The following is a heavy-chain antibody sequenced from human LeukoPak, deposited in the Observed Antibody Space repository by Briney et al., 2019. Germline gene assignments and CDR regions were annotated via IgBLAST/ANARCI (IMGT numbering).Heavy chain of an antibody. V-gene: IGHV3-30*18. CDR2: ISYDGSNK. D-gene: IGHD2-2*02. Sequence: GGSLRLSCAASGFTFSSYDMHWVRQAPGKGLEWVAVISYDGSNKYYADSVKGRFTISRDNSKNTLYLQMNSLRAEDTAVYYCAKDLIVVVPAAITYTGPYYYYGMDVWGQGTTVTVSS. CDR1: GFTFSSYD. J-gene: IGHJ6*02. CDR3: AKDLIVVVPAAITYTGPYYYYGMDV.